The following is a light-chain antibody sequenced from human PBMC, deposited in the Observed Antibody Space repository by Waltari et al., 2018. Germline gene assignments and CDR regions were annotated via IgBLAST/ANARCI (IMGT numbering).Light chain of an antibody. J-gene: IGKJ2*03. CDR3: LQYNSSPYS. Sequence: DIQMTQSPSSLSASVGDTVTITCRASQSITTWLAWYQQKPGKAPKLLIYKASSLQSGVPSRFSGSGSVTDFTLTISSLQPEDFATYYCLQYNSSPYSFGQGTKVEIK. V-gene: IGKV1-12*01. CDR1: QSITTW. CDR2: KAS.